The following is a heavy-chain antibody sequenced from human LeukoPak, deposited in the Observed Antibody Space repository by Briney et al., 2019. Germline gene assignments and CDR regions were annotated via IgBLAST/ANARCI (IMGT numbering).Heavy chain of an antibody. Sequence: ASVKVSFKASGYTFITYYMHWVRQAPGQGLEWMGIIKPSGGDTEYAQRFQGRVTMTRDTSTSTVYMELSSLTSEDTAMYYCARELDKTSYFDYWGQGAPVTVSS. V-gene: IGHV1-46*01. CDR3: ARELDKTSYFDY. CDR2: IKPSGGDT. J-gene: IGHJ4*02. CDR1: GYTFITYY.